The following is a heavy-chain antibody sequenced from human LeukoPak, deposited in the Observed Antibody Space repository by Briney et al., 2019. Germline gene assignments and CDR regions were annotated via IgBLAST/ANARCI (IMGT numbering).Heavy chain of an antibody. J-gene: IGHJ4*02. CDR3: ARGWLPDY. D-gene: IGHD6-19*01. CDR1: RFTFSDYY. V-gene: IGHV3-11*04. CDR2: ISSSRSTI. Sequence: PGGSLRLSCSAARFTFSDYYLSWIRQAPGKGLEWVSYISSSRSTIYYADSVKGRFTVSRGNAKNSLYLQMNSVRAEDTAVYYCARGWLPDYWGQGTLVTVSS.